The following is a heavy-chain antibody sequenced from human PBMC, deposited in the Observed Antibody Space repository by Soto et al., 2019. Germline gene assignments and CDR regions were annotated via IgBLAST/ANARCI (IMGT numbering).Heavy chain of an antibody. J-gene: IGHJ4*02. CDR2: IPYDGSHQ. CDR1: GFTFSSHG. Sequence: GGSLRLSCAASGFTFSSHGMHWIRQAPGKGLEWVAVIPYDGSHQYYADSVKGRFSISRDDSKNTLYLQMNSLRAEDTAVYYCAKLRVLEWEVQESDYWGQGTLVTVSP. D-gene: IGHD3-3*01. CDR3: AKLRVLEWEVQESDY. V-gene: IGHV3-30*18.